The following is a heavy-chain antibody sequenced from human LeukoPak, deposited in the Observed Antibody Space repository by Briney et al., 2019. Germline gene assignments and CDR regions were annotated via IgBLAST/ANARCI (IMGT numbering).Heavy chain of an antibody. D-gene: IGHD3-3*02. CDR2: MNPRDNT. V-gene: IGHV1-8*01. CDR1: GYTSTSPD. CDR3: ARYTQHYGFDI. Sequence: EASVKVSCKASGYTSTSPDINWVRQATGRGLEWLGWMNPRDNTGYAQKFQGRVTLTWDKSINTAYMELSSLRSEDTAVYYCARYTQHYGFDIWGQGTMVTVSA. J-gene: IGHJ3*02.